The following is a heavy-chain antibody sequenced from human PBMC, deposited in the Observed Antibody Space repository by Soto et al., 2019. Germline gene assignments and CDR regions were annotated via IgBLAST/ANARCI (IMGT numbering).Heavy chain of an antibody. D-gene: IGHD2-15*01. CDR2: INNDGSDS. J-gene: IGHJ6*03. Sequence: EVQLVESGGGLVQPGGSLRLSCVASGFTFSNYWMYWVRQAPGEGLVWVSRINNDGSDSSYADSVKGRLTISRDNVKNPLYLQMDSPRAEDTAVYYCARAEGVGGTCCALAGGFYFYMDVWGKGTTVTVFS. CDR1: GFTFSNYW. V-gene: IGHV3-74*01. CDR3: ARAEGVGGTCCALAGGFYFYMDV.